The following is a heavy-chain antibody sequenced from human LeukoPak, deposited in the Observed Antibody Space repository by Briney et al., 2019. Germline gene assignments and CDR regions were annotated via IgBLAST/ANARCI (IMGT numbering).Heavy chain of an antibody. Sequence: ASVNVSCEASGYTFTTHDINWVRQAPGQGLEWMGWISAYSGNTHSAQKFQGRVTMTTDTSTRTTYMELRSLISDDTAVYYCARPRGDHGYNYGWDNALDIWGQGTMVTVSS. D-gene: IGHD5-18*01. CDR2: ISAYSGNT. J-gene: IGHJ3*02. CDR1: GYTFTTHD. V-gene: IGHV1-18*01. CDR3: ARPRGDHGYNYGWDNALDI.